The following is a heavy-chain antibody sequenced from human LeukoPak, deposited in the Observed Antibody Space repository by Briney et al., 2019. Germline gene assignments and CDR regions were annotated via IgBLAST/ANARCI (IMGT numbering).Heavy chain of an antibody. V-gene: IGHV1-69*13. J-gene: IGHJ4*02. D-gene: IGHD3-3*01. Sequence: SVKVSCEASGGTLNIYAISWVPQAPGQGREWMGGIILIVGTANYAKKFRGRVTITADESTSTAYWKLSSLRSEDTAVYYCARKTTIFGVVITDYWGQGTLVTVSS. CDR1: GGTLNIYA. CDR3: ARKTTIFGVVITDY. CDR2: IILIVGTA.